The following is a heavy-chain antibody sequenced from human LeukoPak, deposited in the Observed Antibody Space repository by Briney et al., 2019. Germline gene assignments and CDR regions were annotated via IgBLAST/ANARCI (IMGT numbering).Heavy chain of an antibody. D-gene: IGHD2-15*01. CDR3: ARCPLLLNDAFDI. J-gene: IGHJ3*02. Sequence: GGSLRLSCAASGFTFSSYWMSWVRQAPGKGLEWVANIKQDGSEKYYVDSVKGRFTISRDNAKNSLYLQMNSLRAEDTAVYYCARCPLLLNDAFDIWGQGTMVTVSS. V-gene: IGHV3-7*01. CDR1: GFTFSSYW. CDR2: IKQDGSEK.